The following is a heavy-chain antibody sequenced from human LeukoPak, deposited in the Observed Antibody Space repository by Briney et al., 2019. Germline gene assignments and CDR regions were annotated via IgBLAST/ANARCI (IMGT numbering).Heavy chain of an antibody. J-gene: IGHJ6*02. D-gene: IGHD1-26*01. V-gene: IGHV1-69*04. CDR1: GGTFSSYA. CDR3: ARDQKVGATPYFGMDV. CDR2: IIPMLGTV. Sequence: ASVKVSCKVFGGTFSSYAIDWVRQAPGQGLEWMGRIIPMLGTVNYAQKFQGRVTIIADKFTSTAYMELSSLRSEDTAVYFCARDQKVGATPYFGMDVWGQGTTVTVSS.